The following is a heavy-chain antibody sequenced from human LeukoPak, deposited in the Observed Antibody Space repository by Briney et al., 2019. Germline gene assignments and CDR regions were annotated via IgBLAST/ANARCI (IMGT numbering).Heavy chain of an antibody. CDR1: GGSVSSHY. V-gene: IGHV4-59*08. J-gene: IGHJ4*02. CDR3: VRRIWGHIDY. CDR2: IYHSGST. D-gene: IGHD3-16*01. Sequence: SETLSLTCTVSGGSVSSHYWSWIRQPPGKGLEWIGYIYHSGSTNYNPSLKSRVTISVDTSENQFSLKLRYVTAADTAVYYCVRRIWGHIDYWGQGTLVTVSS.